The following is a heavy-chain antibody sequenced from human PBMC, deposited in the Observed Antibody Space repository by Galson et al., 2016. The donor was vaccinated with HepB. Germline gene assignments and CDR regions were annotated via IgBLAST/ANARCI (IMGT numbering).Heavy chain of an antibody. CDR3: ARYGSWTGFDY. D-gene: IGHD6-13*01. J-gene: IGHJ4*02. CDR2: ISHSGSV. V-gene: IGHV4-31*03. CDR1: LDTISITGYF. Sequence: TLSLTCTVSLDTISITGYFCSWIRQLPGGGLEWIGYISHSGSVYLNPSLKSRSVISVDTSKNQFSLDVRSVTAADTGVYFCARYGSWTGFDYWGRGTLVTVSS.